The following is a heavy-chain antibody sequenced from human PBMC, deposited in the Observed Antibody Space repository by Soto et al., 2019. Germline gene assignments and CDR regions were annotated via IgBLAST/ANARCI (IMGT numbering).Heavy chain of an antibody. CDR2: INHSGST. V-gene: IGHV4-34*01. Sequence: QVQLQQWGAGLLKPSETLSLTCAVYGGSFSGYYWSWIRQPPGKGLEWIGEINHSGSTNYNPSLKSRVTISVATSKNQFSLKLSSVTAADTAVYYCVREYGGNSGTFDYWGQGTLVTVSS. CDR1: GGSFSGYY. CDR3: VREYGGNSGTFDY. D-gene: IGHD2-21*02. J-gene: IGHJ4*02.